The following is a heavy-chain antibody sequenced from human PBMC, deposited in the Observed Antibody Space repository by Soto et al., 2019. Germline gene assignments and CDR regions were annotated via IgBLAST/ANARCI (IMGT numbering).Heavy chain of an antibody. J-gene: IGHJ4*02. CDR3: ARTYYDSSGYDY. CDR2: IYYSGST. V-gene: IGHV4-30-4*01. CDR1: GGSISSGDYY. D-gene: IGHD3-22*01. Sequence: SETLSLTCTVSGGSISSGDYYWSWIRQPPGKGLEWIGYIYYSGSTYYNPSLKSRVTISVDTSKNQFSLKLSSVTAAETAVYYCARTYYDSSGYDYWGQGTLVTVSS.